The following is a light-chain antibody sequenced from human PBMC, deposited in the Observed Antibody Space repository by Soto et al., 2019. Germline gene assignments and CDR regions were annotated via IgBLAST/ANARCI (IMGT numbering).Light chain of an antibody. CDR2: AAS. J-gene: IGKJ1*01. V-gene: IGKV1-8*01. CDR1: QGIRND. Sequence: AIQMTHFPSSLSASLGDIVTITFRASQGIRNDLAWYQQKPGKAPKLLIYAASTLQSGVPSRFSGSGSGTDFTLTISCLQSEDFATYYCQQYYSYPLTFGQGTKVDIK. CDR3: QQYYSYPLT.